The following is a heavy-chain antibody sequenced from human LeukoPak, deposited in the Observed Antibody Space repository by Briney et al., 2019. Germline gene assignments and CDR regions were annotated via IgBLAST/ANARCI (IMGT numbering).Heavy chain of an antibody. V-gene: IGHV3-30*02. Sequence: GGSLRLSCAASGFTFGSYAMHWVRQGPGKGLEWVAYIAHHGSNKYYADSVKGRFTISRDNSKRTLYLQMNNLRADDTAVYYCAKDGSWSCTDWGQGALVTVSS. D-gene: IGHD2-8*02. CDR3: AKDGSWSCTD. J-gene: IGHJ4*02. CDR1: GFTFGSYA. CDR2: IAHHGSNK.